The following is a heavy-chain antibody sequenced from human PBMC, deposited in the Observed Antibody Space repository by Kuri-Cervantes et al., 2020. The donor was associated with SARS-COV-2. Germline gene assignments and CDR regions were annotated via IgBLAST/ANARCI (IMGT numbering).Heavy chain of an antibody. D-gene: IGHD3-10*01. Sequence: GGSLRLSCVASGFTFSTYPMHWVRQAPGKGLEWMGGFDPEDGETIYAQKFQGRVTMTEDTSTDTAYMELSSLRSEDTAVYYCATDKKEFLDFWGQGTLVTVSS. V-gene: IGHV1-24*01. CDR3: ATDKKEFLDF. CDR1: GFTFSTYP. CDR2: FDPEDGET. J-gene: IGHJ4*02.